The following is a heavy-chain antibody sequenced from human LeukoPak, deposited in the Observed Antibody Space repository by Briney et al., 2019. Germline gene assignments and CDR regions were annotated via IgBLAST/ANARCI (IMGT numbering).Heavy chain of an antibody. CDR2: IYYSGST. CDR1: GASISGYY. J-gene: IGHJ6*03. Sequence: RSETLSLTCSVSGASISGYYWSWIRQPPGKGLEWIGYIYYSGSTNYNPSLKSRVTISVDTSKNQFSLKLSSVTAADTAVYYCASSSGSDYMDVWGKGTTVTVSS. D-gene: IGHD3-10*01. CDR3: ASSSGSDYMDV. V-gene: IGHV4-59*01.